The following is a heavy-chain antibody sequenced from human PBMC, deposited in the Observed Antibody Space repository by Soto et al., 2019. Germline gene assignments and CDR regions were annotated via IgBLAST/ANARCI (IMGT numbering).Heavy chain of an antibody. Sequence: EVQLVESGGGLVQPGGSLRLSCAASGFTFSSYWMHWVSQAPGKGLVWVSRINSDGSSTSYADSVKGRFIISRDNAKNTLYLQINSLRAEATAVDYCARDRIAVAAGMDVWGQGTTVTVSS. CDR3: ARDRIAVAAGMDV. CDR1: GFTFSSYW. CDR2: INSDGSST. J-gene: IGHJ6*02. V-gene: IGHV3-74*01. D-gene: IGHD6-19*01.